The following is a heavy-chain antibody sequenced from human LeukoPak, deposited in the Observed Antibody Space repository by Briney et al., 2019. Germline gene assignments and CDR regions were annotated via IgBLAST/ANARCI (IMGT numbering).Heavy chain of an antibody. CDR3: WAIGTTIKLDY. CDR1: GGSISSSNW. V-gene: IGHV4-4*02. D-gene: IGHD5-24*01. CDR2: IYHSGST. J-gene: IGHJ4*02. Sequence: PSETLSLTCAVSGGSISSSNWWSWVRQPPGKGLEWIGEIYHSGSTNYNPSLKSRVTISVDSSKNQFSLKLSSVTAADTAVYYCWAIGTTIKLDYWGQGTLVTVAS.